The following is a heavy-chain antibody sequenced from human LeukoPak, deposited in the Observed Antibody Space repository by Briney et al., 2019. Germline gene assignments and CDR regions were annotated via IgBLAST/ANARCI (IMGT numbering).Heavy chain of an antibody. Sequence: TGGSLRLSCAASGFTFHIYAMNWVRQAPGKGLEWVSAINGGGYGTYYADSVKGRFTISRDNSKNTLFLQMNSLRAEDTAVYYCAKDRSSSSWFDGYDIWGQGTMVTVSS. J-gene: IGHJ3*02. CDR1: GFTFHIYA. CDR3: AKDRSSSSWFDGYDI. V-gene: IGHV3-23*01. CDR2: INGGGYGT. D-gene: IGHD6-13*01.